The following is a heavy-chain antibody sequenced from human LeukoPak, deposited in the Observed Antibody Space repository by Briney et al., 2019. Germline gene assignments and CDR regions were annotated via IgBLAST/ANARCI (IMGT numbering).Heavy chain of an antibody. CDR2: MYYSGGT. Sequence: SETLSLTCTVSGGSVSSNRFYWGWIRQPPGKGLEWIGSMYYSGGTYYNPSLQSRVTISADTYKNQFSLKLTSVTVADTAVYYCARDPDYYHDCCYTWGQGTLVTVSS. J-gene: IGHJ5*02. D-gene: IGHD3/OR15-3a*01. CDR3: ARDPDYYHDCCYT. V-gene: IGHV4-39*07. CDR1: GGSVSSNRFY.